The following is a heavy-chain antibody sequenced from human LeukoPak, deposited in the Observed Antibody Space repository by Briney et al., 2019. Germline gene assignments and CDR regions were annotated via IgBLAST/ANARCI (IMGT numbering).Heavy chain of an antibody. V-gene: IGHV3-30*02. Sequence: GGSLRLSCAASGFSFSSYEMNWVRQAPGKGLEWVAFIRYDGSNKYYADSVKGRFTISRDNAKNSLYLKMNSLRVEDTAVYYCARDSAGIADYYYYYMDVWGKGTTVTVSS. CDR1: GFSFSSYE. J-gene: IGHJ6*03. CDR2: IRYDGSNK. CDR3: ARDSAGIADYYYYYMDV. D-gene: IGHD6-13*01.